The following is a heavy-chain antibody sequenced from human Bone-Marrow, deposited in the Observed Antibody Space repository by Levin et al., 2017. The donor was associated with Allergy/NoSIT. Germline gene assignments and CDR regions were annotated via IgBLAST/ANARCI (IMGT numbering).Heavy chain of an antibody. D-gene: IGHD4-17*01. CDR1: GFSFSIFA. CDR3: VRGEGDYVGDTFTL. V-gene: IGHV3-33*01. Sequence: GESLKISCAASGFSFSIFAMHWVRQAPGKGLEWVAVIWFDGSEKYYADSMKGRITISRDNSKNTLYLQMKSLRVEDTAVYYCVRGEGDYVGDTFTLWGQGTMVTVSS. CDR2: IWFDGSEK. J-gene: IGHJ3*01.